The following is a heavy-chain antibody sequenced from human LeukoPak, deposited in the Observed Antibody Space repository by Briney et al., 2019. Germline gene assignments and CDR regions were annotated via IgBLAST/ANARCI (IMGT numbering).Heavy chain of an antibody. CDR1: GYTFTGYY. V-gene: IGHV1-2*02. J-gene: IGHJ4*02. Sequence: GASVKVSCKASGYTFTGYYMHWVRQAPGQGLEWMGWINPNSGGTNYAQKFQGRVTMTRDTSISTAYMELSRLRSDDTAVYYCAIRITIFGVKKMNWGQGTLVTVSS. CDR3: AIRITIFGVKKMN. D-gene: IGHD3-3*01. CDR2: INPNSGGT.